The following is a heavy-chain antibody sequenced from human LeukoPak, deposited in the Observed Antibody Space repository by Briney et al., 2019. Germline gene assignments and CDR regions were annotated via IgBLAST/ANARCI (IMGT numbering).Heavy chain of an antibody. J-gene: IGHJ4*02. V-gene: IGHV3-23*01. CDR2: ISGSGGNT. Sequence: GGSLRLSCAASGFTFSIYAMSWVRRAPGKGLEWVSTISGSGGNTYYADSVKGRFSISRDNSKNTLYLQMNSLRAEDTAVYYCAKGVTTVTTRYFDYWGQGTLVTVSS. D-gene: IGHD4-17*01. CDR1: GFTFSIYA. CDR3: AKGVTTVTTRYFDY.